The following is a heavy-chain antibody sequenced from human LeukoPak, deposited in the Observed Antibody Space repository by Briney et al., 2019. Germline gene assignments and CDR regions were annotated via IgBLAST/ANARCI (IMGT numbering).Heavy chain of an antibody. CDR1: GGSFGSGSYY. V-gene: IGHV4-61*01. Sequence: SETLSLTCTVSGGSFGSGSYYWSWIRQPPGKGLEWIGYIYYSGSTNYNPSLKSRVTISVDTSKNQFSLKLSSVTAADTAVYYCVRDRELTYWSQGTLVTVSS. D-gene: IGHD1-26*01. CDR2: IYYSGST. CDR3: VRDRELTY. J-gene: IGHJ4*02.